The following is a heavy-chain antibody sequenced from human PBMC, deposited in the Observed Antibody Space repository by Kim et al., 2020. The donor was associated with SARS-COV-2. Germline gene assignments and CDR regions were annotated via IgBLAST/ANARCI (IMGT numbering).Heavy chain of an antibody. Sequence: VKGRFTISRDNTKNTLYLQMNSLRTEDTAVYYCAKDLVAGAGSPSTYGMDVWGQGTTVTVSS. J-gene: IGHJ6*02. CDR3: AKDLVAGAGSPSTYGMDV. D-gene: IGHD6-13*01. V-gene: IGHV3-9*01.